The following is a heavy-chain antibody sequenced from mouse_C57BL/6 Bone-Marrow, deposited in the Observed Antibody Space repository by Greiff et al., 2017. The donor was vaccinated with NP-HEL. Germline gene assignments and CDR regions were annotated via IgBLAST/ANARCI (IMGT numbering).Heavy chain of an antibody. CDR1: GFTFTDYY. V-gene: IGHV7-3*01. CDR3: ARYPYGSSPYWYFDV. J-gene: IGHJ1*03. CDR2: IRNKANGYTT. D-gene: IGHD1-1*01. Sequence: EVKLVESGGGLVQPGGSLSLSCAASGFTFTDYYMSWVRQPPGKALEWLGFIRNKANGYTTEYSASVKGRFTICRDNSQSILYLQMNALRAEDSATYYCARYPYGSSPYWYFDVWGTGTTVTVSS.